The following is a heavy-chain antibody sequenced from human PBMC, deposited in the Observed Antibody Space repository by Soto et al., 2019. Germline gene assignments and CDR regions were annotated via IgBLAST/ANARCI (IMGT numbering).Heavy chain of an antibody. CDR2: IGTAGDT. Sequence: GGSLRLSCAASGFTFSSYDMHWVRQATGKGLEWVSAIGTAGDTYYPGSVKGRFTISRENAKNSLYLQMNSLRAGDTAVYYCARGYCSGGSCYNYFDYWGQGTLVTVSS. D-gene: IGHD2-15*01. V-gene: IGHV3-13*01. CDR1: GFTFSSYD. CDR3: ARGYCSGGSCYNYFDY. J-gene: IGHJ4*02.